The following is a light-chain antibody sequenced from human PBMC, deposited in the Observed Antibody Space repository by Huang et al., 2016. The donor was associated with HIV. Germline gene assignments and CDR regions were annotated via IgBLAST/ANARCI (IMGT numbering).Light chain of an antibody. CDR2: GAS. J-gene: IGKJ4*01. CDR3: QQSYSALGLT. CDR1: QSIGTY. V-gene: IGKV1-39*01. Sequence: DIQMTQSPSSLSASVGDRVTIACRASQSIGTYLNWYQQKPGKAPRLLIHGASSLQSGVPSRLSGSGSGTDFTLTISSLQPEDFATYYGQQSYSALGLTFGGGTKVEIK.